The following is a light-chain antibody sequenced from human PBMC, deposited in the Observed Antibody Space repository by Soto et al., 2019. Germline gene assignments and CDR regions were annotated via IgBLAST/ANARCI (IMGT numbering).Light chain of an antibody. Sequence: QSVLTQPASVSGSPGQSITISCTGSSSDVGGYNYVSWYQQHPGKAPKLMIYEVSNRPSGVSNRFSGSKSGNTASLTISGLLAEDEADYYCSSYTRTTLVVFGGGTKLTVL. CDR3: SSYTRTTLVV. J-gene: IGLJ2*01. CDR1: SSDVGGYNY. CDR2: EVS. V-gene: IGLV2-14*01.